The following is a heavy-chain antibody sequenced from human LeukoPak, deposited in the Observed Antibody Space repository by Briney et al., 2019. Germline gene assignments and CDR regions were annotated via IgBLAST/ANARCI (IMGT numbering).Heavy chain of an antibody. CDR3: ARIPGSGTYAPRDAFDI. Sequence: SETLSLTCAVYGGSFSGYYWSWIRQPPGKGLEWIGEINHSGSTNYNPSLKSRVTILVDTSKNQFSLKLTSVTAADTAVYYCARIPGSGTYAPRDAFDIWGQGTMVSVSS. V-gene: IGHV4-34*01. D-gene: IGHD3-10*01. J-gene: IGHJ3*02. CDR2: INHSGST. CDR1: GGSFSGYY.